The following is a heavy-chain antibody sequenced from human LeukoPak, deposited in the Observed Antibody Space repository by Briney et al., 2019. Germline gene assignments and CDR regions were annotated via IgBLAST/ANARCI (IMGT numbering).Heavy chain of an antibody. CDR3: ARGRLTTGGWFDP. CDR2: INHSGST. V-gene: IGHV4-39*07. Sequence: SETLSLTCTVSGGSISSSSAYWGWIRQPPGKGLEWIGEINHSGSTNYNPSLKSRVTISVATSKNQFSLKLTSVTAADTAVYYCARGRLTTGGWFDPWGQGTLVTVSS. CDR1: GGSISSSSAY. D-gene: IGHD3-9*01. J-gene: IGHJ5*02.